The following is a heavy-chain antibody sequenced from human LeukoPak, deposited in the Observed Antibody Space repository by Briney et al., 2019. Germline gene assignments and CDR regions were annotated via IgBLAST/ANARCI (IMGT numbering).Heavy chain of an antibody. J-gene: IGHJ6*03. CDR1: GFTFSNFG. V-gene: IGHV3-30*02. D-gene: IGHD2-15*01. Sequence: SGGSLRLSCAASGFTFSNFGIHWVRQAPGKGLEWVAFIRNDGSNEYYADSVKGRFTISRDNSKNTVYLQMNSLRGEDMSVYYCAKDFGGAVYYYNMDVWGKGTTVTIPS. CDR3: AKDFGGAVYYYNMDV. CDR2: IRNDGSNE.